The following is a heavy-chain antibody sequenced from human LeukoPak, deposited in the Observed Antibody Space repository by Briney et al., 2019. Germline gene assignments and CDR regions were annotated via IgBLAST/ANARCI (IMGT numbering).Heavy chain of an antibody. Sequence: PGGSLRLSCAASGFTFSSYAMSWVRQAPGKGLEWVSAISGSGGSTYYADSVRGQFTISRDNSKNTLYLQMNSLRAEDTAVYYCAKDPHYFDWLFRWGQGTLVTVSS. CDR3: AKDPHYFDWLFR. CDR1: GFTFSSYA. V-gene: IGHV3-23*01. CDR2: ISGSGGST. D-gene: IGHD3-9*01. J-gene: IGHJ4*02.